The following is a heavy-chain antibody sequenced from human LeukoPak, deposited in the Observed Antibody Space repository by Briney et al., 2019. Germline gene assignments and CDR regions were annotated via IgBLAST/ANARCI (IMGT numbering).Heavy chain of an antibody. CDR3: ARYYYDSSGLNYYFDY. CDR1: GGSISSYY. Sequence: SETLSLTCTVSGGSISSYYWSWIRQPPGKGLEWIGYIYYSGSTNYNPSLKSRVTISVDTSENQFSLKLSSVTAADTAVYYCARYYYDSSGLNYYFDYWGQGTLVTVSS. CDR2: IYYSGST. J-gene: IGHJ4*02. D-gene: IGHD3-22*01. V-gene: IGHV4-59*08.